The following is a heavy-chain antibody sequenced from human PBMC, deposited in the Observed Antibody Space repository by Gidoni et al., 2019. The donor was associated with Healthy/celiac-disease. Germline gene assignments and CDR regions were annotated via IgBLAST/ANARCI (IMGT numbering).Heavy chain of an antibody. J-gene: IGHJ6*02. CDR2: LIPIFGTA. D-gene: IGHD3-3*01. V-gene: IGHV1-69*06. CDR3: ARGTIFGVVIKDYYYYYGMDV. Sequence: QVQLVQSGAEVKKPGSSVKVYCKASGGTFSSYAISWVRQAPGQGLEWMGGLIPIFGTANYAQKFQGRGTITADKSTSTAYMELSSLRSEDTAVYYCARGTIFGVVIKDYYYYYGMDVWGQGTTVTVSS. CDR1: GGTFSSYA.